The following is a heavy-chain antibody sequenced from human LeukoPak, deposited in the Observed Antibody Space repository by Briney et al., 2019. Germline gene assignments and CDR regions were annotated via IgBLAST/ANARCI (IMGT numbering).Heavy chain of an antibody. Sequence: GRSLRPSCAPSVITFSNYWMHSVRQAPGNGLVWVSRIKSDGRSTRYADYVKGRFTISTDNAKKWLYLKMNSLRVEDTAVYYCTRRSAVGGFDPWGQGALVTVSS. CDR2: IKSDGRST. CDR1: VITFSNYW. D-gene: IGHD1-26*01. J-gene: IGHJ5*02. CDR3: TRRSAVGGFDP. V-gene: IGHV3-74*01.